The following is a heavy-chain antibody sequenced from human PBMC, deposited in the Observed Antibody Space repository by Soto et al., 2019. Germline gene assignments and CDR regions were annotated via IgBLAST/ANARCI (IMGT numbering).Heavy chain of an antibody. CDR1: GGPISSYY. CDR3: ERHGRRSYYYYYMDV. D-gene: IGHD1-1*01. CDR2: IYYSGST. V-gene: IGHV4-59*08. Sequence: SETLSLTCTVSGGPISSYYWSWIRQPPGKGLEWIGYIYYSGSTNYNPSLKSRVTISVDTSKNQFSLKLSSVTAADTAVYYCERHGRRSYYYYYMDVWGKGTTVTVSS. J-gene: IGHJ6*03.